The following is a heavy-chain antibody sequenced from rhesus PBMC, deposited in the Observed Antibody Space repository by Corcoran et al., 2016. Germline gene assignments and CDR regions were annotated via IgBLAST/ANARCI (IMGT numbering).Heavy chain of an antibody. CDR2: ISGSGGTT. CDR3: ATRYSSY. J-gene: IGHJ4*01. Sequence: QVQLQESGPGLVKPSETLSLTCAFSGGSISSNYWSWIRQPPGKGLEWFVRISGSGGTTAYNHSLKRRVTSSTDSAKNQFSLKLSAGTAADTAGYYCATRYSSYWGQGVLVTVSS. CDR1: GGSISSNY. V-gene: IGHV4-173*01. D-gene: IGHD6-13*01.